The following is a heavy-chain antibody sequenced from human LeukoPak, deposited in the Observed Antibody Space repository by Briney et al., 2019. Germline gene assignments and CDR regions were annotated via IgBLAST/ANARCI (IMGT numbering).Heavy chain of an antibody. CDR1: GGSISSYY. V-gene: IGHV4-59*01. D-gene: IGHD6-19*01. CDR2: IYYSGST. CDR3: ARGGEQWLVPFDY. J-gene: IGHJ4*02. Sequence: PSETLSLTCTVSGGSISSYYWSWIRQPPGKGREWIGYIYYSGSTNYNPSLKSRVTISVDTSKNQFSRKLSSVTAADTAVYYCARGGEQWLVPFDYWGQGTLVTVSS.